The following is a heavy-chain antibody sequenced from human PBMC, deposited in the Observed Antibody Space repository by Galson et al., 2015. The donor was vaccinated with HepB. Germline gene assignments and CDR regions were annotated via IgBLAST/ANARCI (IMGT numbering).Heavy chain of an antibody. CDR2: IRTKANGGTA. V-gene: IGHV3-49*03. J-gene: IGHJ4*02. Sequence: SLRLSCAASGFTLDDYYMSWFRQAPGKRLEWMGSIRTKANGGTAEYAASVNGRFIISRDDSTSIAYLQMTSLKTEDTAVYYCSRDLYCSGSSCNLLLDYWGQGTLVTVSS. CDR1: GFTLDDYY. CDR3: SRDLYCSGSSCNLLLDY. D-gene: IGHD2-15*01.